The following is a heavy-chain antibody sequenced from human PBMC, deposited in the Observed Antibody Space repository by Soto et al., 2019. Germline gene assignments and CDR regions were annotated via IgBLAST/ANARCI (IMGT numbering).Heavy chain of an antibody. CDR1: GGSISSSSYY. J-gene: IGHJ4*02. Sequence: SETLSLTCPVSGGSISSSSYYRGWIRQPPGKGLEWIGSIYYSGSTYYNPSLKSRVTISVDTSKNQFSLKLSSVTAADTAVYYCARRGSGSYSDYWGQGTLVTVSS. V-gene: IGHV4-39*01. CDR2: IYYSGST. D-gene: IGHD3-10*01. CDR3: ARRGSGSYSDY.